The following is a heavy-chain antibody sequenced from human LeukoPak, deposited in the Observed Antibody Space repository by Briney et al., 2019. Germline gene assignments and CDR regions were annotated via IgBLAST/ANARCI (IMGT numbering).Heavy chain of an antibody. D-gene: IGHD5-12*01. J-gene: IGHJ3*02. Sequence: GGSLRLSCVTSGFNFDEYAMHWVRQAPGKGLEWVAGVGWKGGIIGYADSVKGRFTISRDNAKNSLYLQMNSLRAEDTAVYYCASCRGYFDAFDIWGQGTMVTVSS. CDR3: ASCRGYFDAFDI. V-gene: IGHV3-9*01. CDR1: GFNFDEYA. CDR2: VGWKGGII.